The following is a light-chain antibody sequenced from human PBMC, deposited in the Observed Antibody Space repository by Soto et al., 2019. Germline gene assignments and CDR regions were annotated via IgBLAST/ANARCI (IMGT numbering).Light chain of an antibody. J-gene: IGKJ1*01. CDR1: QNVANY. CDR2: DAS. CDR3: QQYNSYSPVT. V-gene: IGKV3-11*01. Sequence: EVVLTQYQATLSLSPGERATLSCRSSQNVANYLDWYQQKPGQAPRLLIYDASNRATGIPARFSGSGSGTEFTLTISSLQPDDFATYYCQQYNSYSPVTFGQGTKV.